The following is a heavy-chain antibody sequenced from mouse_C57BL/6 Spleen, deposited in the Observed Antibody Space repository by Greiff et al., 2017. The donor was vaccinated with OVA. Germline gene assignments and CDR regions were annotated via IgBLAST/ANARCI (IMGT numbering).Heavy chain of an antibody. J-gene: IGHJ3*01. CDR2: IDPSDSYT. CDR3: ARRGWGGSWFDY. Sequence: QVQLQQPGAELVMPGASVKLSCKASGYTFTSYWMHWVKQRPGQGLEWIGEIDPSDSYTNYNQKFKGKSTLTVDKSSSTAYMQLSSLTSEDSAVYYCARRGWGGSWFDYWGQGTLVTVSA. D-gene: IGHD1-1*02. V-gene: IGHV1-69*01. CDR1: GYTFTSYW.